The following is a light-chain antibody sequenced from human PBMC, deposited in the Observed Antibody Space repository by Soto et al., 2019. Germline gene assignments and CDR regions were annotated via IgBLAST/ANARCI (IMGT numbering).Light chain of an antibody. Sequence: IKMYQSPSTLSVSVVDRVTITCRASQTISSWLAWYQQKPGKAPKLLIYKASTLKSGVPSRFSGSGSGTDFTLTISSLQPEDFATYYCQQSYSTPRTFGQGTKVDI. CDR3: QQSYSTPRT. V-gene: IGKV1-5*03. CDR2: KAS. CDR1: QTISSW. J-gene: IGKJ1*01.